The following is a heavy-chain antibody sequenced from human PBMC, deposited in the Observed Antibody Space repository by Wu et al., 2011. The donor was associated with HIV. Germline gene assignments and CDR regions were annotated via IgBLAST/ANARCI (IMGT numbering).Heavy chain of an antibody. D-gene: IGHD5-24*01. CDR1: GYTFTDYY. CDR2: VDPEDGET. CDR3: ATMATIFSLSN. Sequence: EVQLVQSGSEVKKPGASVKISCKTSGYTFTDYYIHWIQQAPGKGLEWLGLVDPEDGETVYAENFQGRISITADTSTDTVHLDLSSLTSEDTAVYFCATMATIFSLSNWGQGTLVTVSS. V-gene: IGHV1-69-2*01. J-gene: IGHJ4*02.